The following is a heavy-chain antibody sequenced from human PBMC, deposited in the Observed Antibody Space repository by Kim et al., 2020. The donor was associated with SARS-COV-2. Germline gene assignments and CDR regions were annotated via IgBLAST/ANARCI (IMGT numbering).Heavy chain of an antibody. Sequence: ASVKVSCKPSGYTFTTYAIHWVRQAPGQRLEWMGWINAGDGSTAYSQNFQGRLTITRDTFANTAYMELSRLRSEDTAVYYCAREPVWDACINGQFFDYWGQGTLVTVSS. V-gene: IGHV1-3*01. CDR3: AREPVWDACINGQFFDY. J-gene: IGHJ4*02. D-gene: IGHD3-16*01. CDR2: INAGDGST. CDR1: GYTFTTYA.